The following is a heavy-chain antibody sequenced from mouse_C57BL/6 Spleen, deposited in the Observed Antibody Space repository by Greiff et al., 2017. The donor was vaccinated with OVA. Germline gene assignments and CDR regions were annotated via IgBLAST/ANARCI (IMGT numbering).Heavy chain of an antibody. CDR3: ARGGYGSSYGYFDV. V-gene: IGHV3-6*01. Sequence: EVQLVESGPGLVKPSQSLSLTCSVTGYSITSGYYWNWIRQFPGNKLEWMGYISYDGSNNYNPSLKNRISITRDTSKNQFFLKLNSVTTEGTATYYCARGGYGSSYGYFDVWGTGTTVTVSS. CDR1: GYSITSGYY. CDR2: ISYDGSN. J-gene: IGHJ1*03. D-gene: IGHD1-1*01.